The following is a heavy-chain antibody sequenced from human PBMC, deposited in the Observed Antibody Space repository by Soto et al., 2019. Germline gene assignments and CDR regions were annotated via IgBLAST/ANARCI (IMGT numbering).Heavy chain of an antibody. Sequence: KESGPTLVKPTQTLTLTCTFSGFSLSTTAEGVGWIRQPPGKALEWLALIYWDDDERYSPSLKSRLTITKDTSKNQVVLTRTNVDPVDTATYYCAHGSCSSADCYPNPYLDYWGQGILVTVSS. CDR1: GFSLSTTAEG. CDR3: AHGSCSSADCYPNPYLDY. CDR2: IYWDDDE. D-gene: IGHD2-2*01. V-gene: IGHV2-5*02. J-gene: IGHJ4*02.